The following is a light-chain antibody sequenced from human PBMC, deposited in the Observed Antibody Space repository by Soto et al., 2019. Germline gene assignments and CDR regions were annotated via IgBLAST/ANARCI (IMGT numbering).Light chain of an antibody. CDR1: QSVGSNF. J-gene: IGKJ1*01. V-gene: IGKV3D-20*01. CDR3: HQYGGSSPA. Sequence: EVVLTQSPATLSLSPGERATLSCGASQSVGSNFLAWYQQKPGLAPRLLIYDASSRATGIPDRFSGSGSGTDFTLTISRLEPEDSAVYYSHQYGGSSPAFGQGTRVEIK. CDR2: DAS.